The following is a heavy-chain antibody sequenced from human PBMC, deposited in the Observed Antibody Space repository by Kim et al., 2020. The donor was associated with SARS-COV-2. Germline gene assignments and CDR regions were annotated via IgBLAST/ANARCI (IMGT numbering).Heavy chain of an antibody. CDR3: ARDWAQYYDMLTGYPKRPDY. Sequence: GGSLRLSCAASGFTFSSYAMHWVRQAPGKGLECVSAITYDGSNKYYADSVKGRFTISRDNSKNTLYLQMNSLRAEDTAVYYCARDWAQYYDMLTGYPKRPDYWGQGTKLSVPS. V-gene: IGHV3-30*04. CDR2: ITYDGSNK. J-gene: IGHJ4*02. D-gene: IGHD3-9*01. CDR1: GFTFSSYA.